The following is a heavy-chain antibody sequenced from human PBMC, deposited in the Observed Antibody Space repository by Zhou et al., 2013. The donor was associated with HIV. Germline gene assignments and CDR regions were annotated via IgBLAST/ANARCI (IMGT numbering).Heavy chain of an antibody. CDR2: IIPIFGTA. CDR3: AGTITMVRGVITGGMDV. J-gene: IGHJ6*02. D-gene: IGHD3-10*01. V-gene: IGHV1-69*13. Sequence: QVQLVQSGAEVKKPGSSVKVSCKASGGTFSSYAISWVRQAPGQGLEWMGRIIPIFGTANYAQKFQGRVTITADESTSTAYMELSSLRSEDTAVYYCAGTITMVRGVITGGMDVWGQGTTVTVSS. CDR1: GGTFSSYA.